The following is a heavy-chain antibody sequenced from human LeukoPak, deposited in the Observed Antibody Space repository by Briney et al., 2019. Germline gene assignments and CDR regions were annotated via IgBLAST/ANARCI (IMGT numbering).Heavy chain of an antibody. D-gene: IGHD6-19*01. CDR3: ARGTRGIVLAGEFFDY. Sequence: GRSPRLSCAASGFTFSTYGMHWVRQAPGKGLEWVAVIWYDGSNKYYADSVKGRFTISRDNSKNTLYLQMNSLRAEDTAVYYCARGTRGIVLAGEFFDYWGQGTLVTVSS. V-gene: IGHV3-33*01. J-gene: IGHJ4*02. CDR2: IWYDGSNK. CDR1: GFTFSTYG.